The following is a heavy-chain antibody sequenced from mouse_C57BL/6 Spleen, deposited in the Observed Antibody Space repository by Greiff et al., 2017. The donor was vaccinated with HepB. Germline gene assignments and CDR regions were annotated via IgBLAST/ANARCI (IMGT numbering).Heavy chain of an antibody. CDR1: GYTFTDYY. V-gene: IGHV1-26*01. J-gene: IGHJ2*01. Sequence: EVQLQQSGPELVKPGASVKISCKASGYTFTDYYMNWVKQSHGKSLEWIGDINPNNGGTSYNQKFKGKATLTVDKSSSTAYMERRSLTSEDSAVYYCARNYYGPFYWGQGTTLTVSS. CDR3: ARNYYGPFY. D-gene: IGHD1-1*01. CDR2: INPNNGGT.